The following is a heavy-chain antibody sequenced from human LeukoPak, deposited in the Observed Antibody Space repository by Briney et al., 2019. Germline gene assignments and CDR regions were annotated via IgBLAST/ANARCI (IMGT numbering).Heavy chain of an antibody. CDR2: ISSSSSYI. D-gene: IGHD1-26*01. J-gene: IGHJ4*02. V-gene: IGHV3-21*01. Sequence: GGSLRLSCAASGFTFSSYSMDWVRQAPGKGLEWVSSISSSSSYIYYADPVKGRFTISRDNAKNSLYLQMNSLRAEDTAVYYCAREGGGSGSYSRRDFDYWGQGTLVTVSS. CDR1: GFTFSSYS. CDR3: AREGGGSGSYSRRDFDY.